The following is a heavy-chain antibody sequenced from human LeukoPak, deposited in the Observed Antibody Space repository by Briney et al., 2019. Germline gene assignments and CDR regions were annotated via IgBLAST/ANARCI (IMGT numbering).Heavy chain of an antibody. Sequence: GASVKVSCKASGYTFTSYGISWVRQAPGQGLEWMGWISAYNGNTNYAQKLQGRVTMTTDTSTSTAYMELRSLRSDDTAVYYCARERNIVVVTAILSYWGQGTLVTVSS. V-gene: IGHV1-18*01. CDR3: ARERNIVVVTAILSY. CDR1: GYTFTSYG. CDR2: ISAYNGNT. J-gene: IGHJ4*02. D-gene: IGHD2-21*02.